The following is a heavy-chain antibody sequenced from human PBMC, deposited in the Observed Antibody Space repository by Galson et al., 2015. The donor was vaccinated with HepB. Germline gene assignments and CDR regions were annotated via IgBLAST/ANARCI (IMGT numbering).Heavy chain of an antibody. D-gene: IGHD5-18*01. CDR1: GGTFSSYA. J-gene: IGHJ6*02. CDR3: ARGPRLESEYTAMVTYYYYGMDV. Sequence: SVKVSCKASGGTFSSYAISWVRQAPGQGLEWMGGIIPIFGTANYAQKFQGRVTITADESTSTAYMELSSLRSEDTAVYYCARGPRLESEYTAMVTYYYYGMDVWGQGTLVTVSS. V-gene: IGHV1-69*13. CDR2: IIPIFGTA.